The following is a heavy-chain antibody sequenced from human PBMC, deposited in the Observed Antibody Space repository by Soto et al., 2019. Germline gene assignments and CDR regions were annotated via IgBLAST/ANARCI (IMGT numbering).Heavy chain of an antibody. J-gene: IGHJ5*02. CDR2: ISYDGSNK. D-gene: IGHD6-13*01. Sequence: QVQLVESGGGVVQPGRSLRLSCAASGFTFSSYGMHWVRQAPGKGLEWVAVISYDGSNKYYADSVKGRFTISRDNSKNPLYLQMNSLRAEDTAVYYCAKEIAAAGSDDPRGQGTLVTVSS. CDR1: GFTFSSYG. CDR3: AKEIAAAGSDDP. V-gene: IGHV3-30*18.